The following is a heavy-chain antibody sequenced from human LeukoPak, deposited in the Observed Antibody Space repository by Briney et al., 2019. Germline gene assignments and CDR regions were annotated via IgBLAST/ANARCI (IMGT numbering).Heavy chain of an antibody. CDR3: ARGLFGNFGRVSYTEFDF. V-gene: IGHV1-69*13. CDR2: IIPIFGTA. Sequence: SVKVSCKASGGTFSSYAISWVRQAPGQGLEWMGGIIPIFGTANYAQKFQGRVTITADESTSTAYMELKSLRSDDTAVYYCARGLFGNFGRVSYTEFDFWGQGTLVTVSS. J-gene: IGHJ4*02. CDR1: GGTFSSYA. D-gene: IGHD2-2*02.